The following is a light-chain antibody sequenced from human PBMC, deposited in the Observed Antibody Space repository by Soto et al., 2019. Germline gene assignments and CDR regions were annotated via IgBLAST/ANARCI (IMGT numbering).Light chain of an antibody. CDR1: QAIRND. V-gene: IGKV1-6*01. CDR2: GIS. CDR3: LHDALFPYS. J-gene: IGKJ2*03. Sequence: AIQMTQSPSSLSASVGDTVTFTCRASQAIRNDLGWFQQRPGKPPKLLIYGISILQTGVTSRFSGSGSGTDFTLTISGLQPEDCATYYWLHDALFPYSFGQGTRLEI.